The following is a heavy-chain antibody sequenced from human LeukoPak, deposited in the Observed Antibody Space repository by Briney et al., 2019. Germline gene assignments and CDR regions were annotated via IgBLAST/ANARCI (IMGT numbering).Heavy chain of an antibody. CDR2: INPHSGGT. D-gene: IGHD6-19*01. J-gene: IGHJ6*02. Sequence: ASVKVSCKASGYTFIDYYIHWVRQAPGQGLEWMGWINPHSGGTKSAQRFQGRVTMTTDTSTSTAYMELRSLRSDDTAVYYCARDPIAVAGADPYYYYGMDVWGQGTTVTVSS. CDR1: GYTFIDYY. CDR3: ARDPIAVAGADPYYYYGMDV. V-gene: IGHV1-2*02.